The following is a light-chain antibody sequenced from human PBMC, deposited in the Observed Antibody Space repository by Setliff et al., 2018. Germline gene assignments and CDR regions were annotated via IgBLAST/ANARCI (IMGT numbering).Light chain of an antibody. V-gene: IGLV2-23*02. CDR1: SSDVGSYNL. Sequence: SALTQPASVSGSPGQSITISCTGTSSDVGSYNLVSWYQQFPGKAPKLMIYEVSKRPSGVSNRFSGSKSGNTASLTISGLQAEDEADYYCCSYAGSRTYVIFGGGTKVTVL. CDR3: CSYAGSRTYVI. CDR2: EVS. J-gene: IGLJ2*01.